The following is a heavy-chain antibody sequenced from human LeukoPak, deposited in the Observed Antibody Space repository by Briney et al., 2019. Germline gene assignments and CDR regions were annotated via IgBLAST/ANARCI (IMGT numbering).Heavy chain of an antibody. J-gene: IGHJ6*02. V-gene: IGHV3-23*01. CDR2: ISGSGGST. D-gene: IGHD2-15*01. CDR3: AKGVVPGYYYYYGMDV. CDR1: EFTFSSYA. Sequence: GGSLRLSCAASEFTFSSYAMSWVRQAPGKGLGWVSAISGSGGSTYYADSVKGRFTISRDNSKNTLYLQMNSLRAEDTAVYYCAKGVVPGYYYYYGMDVWGQGTTVTVSS.